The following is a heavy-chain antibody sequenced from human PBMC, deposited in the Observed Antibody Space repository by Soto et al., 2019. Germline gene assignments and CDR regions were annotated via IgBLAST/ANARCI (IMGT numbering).Heavy chain of an antibody. D-gene: IGHD4-17*01. J-gene: IGHJ4*02. V-gene: IGHV4-31*03. Sequence: QVQLQESGPGLVKPSQTLSLTCTVSGGSISSGGYYWSWIRQHPGKGLEWIGYIYYSGSTYYNPSLKSRVTISVDTSKNQFSLELSSVTAADTAVYYCARECSGPGCDYVDYWGQGTLFTVSS. CDR2: IYYSGST. CDR1: GGSISSGGYY. CDR3: ARECSGPGCDYVDY.